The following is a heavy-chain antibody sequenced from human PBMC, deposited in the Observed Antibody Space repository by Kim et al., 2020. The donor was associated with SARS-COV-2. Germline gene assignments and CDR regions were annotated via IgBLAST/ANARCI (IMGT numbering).Heavy chain of an antibody. CDR2: IGTAGDT. Sequence: GGSLRLSCAASGFTFSNYDMHWVRQATGKGLEFVSRIGTAGDTYYSDSVEGRFTISRENAKNSLYLQMNSLRDGDTAVYYCVRDPSGWGMDVWGQGTTVTVSS. D-gene: IGHD3-10*01. J-gene: IGHJ6*02. CDR3: VRDPSGWGMDV. V-gene: IGHV3-13*01. CDR1: GFTFSNYD.